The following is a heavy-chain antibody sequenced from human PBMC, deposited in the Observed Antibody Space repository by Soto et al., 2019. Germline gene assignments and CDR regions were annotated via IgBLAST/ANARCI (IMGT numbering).Heavy chain of an antibody. D-gene: IGHD1-26*01. J-gene: IGHJ4*02. CDR2: INNSVGRT. CDR1: GFTFSSYA. Sequence: GGSLTLSCAPSGFTFSSYAISWVRQAPEKGLEWVSGINNSVGRTYYADSVKGRLTISRDNSKNTLYLQMNRLRAEDTAIYFCATAKSIYASAYYVYWGRGTEVTVSS. V-gene: IGHV3-23*01. CDR3: ATAKSIYASAYYVY.